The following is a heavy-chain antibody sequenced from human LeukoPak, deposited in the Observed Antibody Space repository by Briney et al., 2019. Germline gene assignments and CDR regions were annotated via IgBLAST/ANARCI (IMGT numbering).Heavy chain of an antibody. CDR3: ARDVHGDYYFDY. Sequence: PGGSLRLSCAASGFTFSSYAMHWVRQAPGKGLEWVAVISYDGSNKYYADSVKGRFTISRDNSKNTLYLQMNSLRAEDTAVYYCARDVHGDYYFDYWGQGTLVTVSS. J-gene: IGHJ4*02. D-gene: IGHD4-17*01. CDR1: GFTFSSYA. CDR2: ISYDGSNK. V-gene: IGHV3-30-3*01.